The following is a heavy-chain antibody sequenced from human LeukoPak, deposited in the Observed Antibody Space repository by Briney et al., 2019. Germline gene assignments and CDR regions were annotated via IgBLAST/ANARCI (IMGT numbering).Heavy chain of an antibody. J-gene: IGHJ4*02. D-gene: IGHD5-24*01. CDR2: LTGYNGNT. V-gene: IGHV1-18*01. Sequence: ASLNYACKASGYTFISYGITWVRQPPAQGLEWVGCLTGYNGNTIYEQMLQGRITITTETTTSTVYMELRSLTSDDTAIYYCARAQRWLPLDYWGQGTLVTVSS. CDR3: ARAQRWLPLDY. CDR1: GYTFISYG.